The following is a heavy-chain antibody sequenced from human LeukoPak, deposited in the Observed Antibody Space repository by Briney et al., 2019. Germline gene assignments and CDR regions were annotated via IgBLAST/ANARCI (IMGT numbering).Heavy chain of an antibody. D-gene: IGHD4-23*01. CDR2: ISYDGSNK. CDR1: GFTFSSYA. V-gene: IGHV3-30-3*01. Sequence: GGSLRLSCAASGFTFSSYAMHWVRQAPGKGLEWVAVISYDGSNKYCADSVKGRFTISRDNSKNTLYLQMNSLRAEDTAVYYCARDFNSGFDYWGQGTLVTVSS. J-gene: IGHJ4*02. CDR3: ARDFNSGFDY.